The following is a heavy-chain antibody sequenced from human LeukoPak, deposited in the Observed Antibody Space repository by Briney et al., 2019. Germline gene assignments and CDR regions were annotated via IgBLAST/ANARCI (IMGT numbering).Heavy chain of an antibody. CDR2: ISGSTGST. D-gene: IGHD2-15*01. Sequence: GGSLRLSCAASGFTFSSYAISWVRQAPGKGLEWVSGISGSTGSTYYVDSVKGRFTISRDNSKNTLHLQMNSLRAEDTAVYYCAKQKGVSWYSEEDYWGQGTLVTVSS. CDR3: AKQKGVSWYSEEDY. V-gene: IGHV3-23*01. CDR1: GFTFSSYA. J-gene: IGHJ4*02.